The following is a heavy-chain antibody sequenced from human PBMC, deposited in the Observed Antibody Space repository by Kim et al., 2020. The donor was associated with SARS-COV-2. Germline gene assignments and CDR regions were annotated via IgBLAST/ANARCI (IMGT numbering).Heavy chain of an antibody. V-gene: IGHV3-43*02. D-gene: IGHD5-18*01. J-gene: IGHJ3*02. Sequence: GGSLRLSCAASGFTFDDYAMHWVRQAPGKGLEWVSLISGDGGSTYYADSVKGRFTISRDNSKNSLYLQMNSLRTEDTALYYCAKAMIPSVDTAAFDIWGQGTMVTVSS. CDR2: ISGDGGST. CDR3: AKAMIPSVDTAAFDI. CDR1: GFTFDDYA.